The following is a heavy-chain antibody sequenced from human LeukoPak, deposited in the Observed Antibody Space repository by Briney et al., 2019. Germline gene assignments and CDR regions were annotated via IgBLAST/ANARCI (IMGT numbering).Heavy chain of an antibody. CDR3: AKDALEEQQLPGYFDY. V-gene: IGHV3-23*01. Sequence: ETLSLTCAVYGGSLSGYYWSWVRQAPGKGLEWVSAISGSGGSTYYADSVKGRFTISRDNSKNTLYLQMNSLRAEDTAVYYCAKDALEEQQLPGYFDYWGQGTLVTVSS. CDR2: ISGSGGST. J-gene: IGHJ4*02. D-gene: IGHD6-13*01. CDR1: GGSLSGYY.